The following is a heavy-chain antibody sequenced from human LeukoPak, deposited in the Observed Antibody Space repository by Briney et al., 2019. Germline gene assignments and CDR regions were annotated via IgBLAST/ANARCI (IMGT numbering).Heavy chain of an antibody. CDR3: AKETMITFGGVIAHDY. CDR1: GFTFSSYA. Sequence: SGGSLRLSCAASGFTFSSYAMSWVRQAPGKGLEWVSAISGSGGSTYYADSVKGRFTISRDNSKNTLYLQMNSLRAEDTAVYYCAKETMITFGGVIAHDYWGQGTLVTVSS. J-gene: IGHJ4*02. CDR2: ISGSGGST. D-gene: IGHD3-16*02. V-gene: IGHV3-23*01.